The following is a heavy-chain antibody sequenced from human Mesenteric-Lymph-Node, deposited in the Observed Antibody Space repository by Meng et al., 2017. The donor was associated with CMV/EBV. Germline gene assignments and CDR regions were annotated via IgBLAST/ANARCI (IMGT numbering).Heavy chain of an antibody. CDR2: IYYSGST. CDR1: RGSLNNYY. Sequence: SETLSLTCAVSRGSLNNYYWSWVRQSPDKGLEWIGSIYYSGSTKYSPSFKSRVTISVDTSNNQFSLELSSVIAADTAIYYCARGGYYNLWSGYFPLDFWGQGTLVTV. V-gene: IGHV4-59*01. D-gene: IGHD3-3*01. J-gene: IGHJ4*02. CDR3: ARGGYYNLWSGYFPLDF.